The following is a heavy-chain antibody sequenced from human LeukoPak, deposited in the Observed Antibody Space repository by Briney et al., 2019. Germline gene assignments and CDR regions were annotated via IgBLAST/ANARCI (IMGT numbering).Heavy chain of an antibody. V-gene: IGHV4-34*01. CDR1: GGSFSGYY. Sequence: SETLSLTCAVYGGSFSGYYWSWIRPPPGKGLEWIGEINHSGSTNYNPSLKRRVTISVDTSKNQFSLKLSSVTAADTAVYYCAGPGSIAAAGSPLWYWGQGTLVTVSS. CDR3: AGPGSIAAAGSPLWY. CDR2: INHSGST. D-gene: IGHD6-13*01. J-gene: IGHJ4*02.